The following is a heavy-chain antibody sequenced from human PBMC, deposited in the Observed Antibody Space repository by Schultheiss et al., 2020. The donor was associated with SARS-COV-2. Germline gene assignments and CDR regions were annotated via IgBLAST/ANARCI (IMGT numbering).Heavy chain of an antibody. V-gene: IGHV4-34*01. CDR3: ARVDLETALVGGLDV. CDR2: INHRGST. D-gene: IGHD5-18*01. Sequence: SETLSLTCAVCGESFSAYYWGCIRQPPGKGLKWIGDINHRGSTNYNPSLKSRLTMSTDMSKNQFSLKLTSVTAADTAVYYCARVDLETALVGGLDVWGQGSTVTVSS. CDR1: GESFSAYY. J-gene: IGHJ6*02.